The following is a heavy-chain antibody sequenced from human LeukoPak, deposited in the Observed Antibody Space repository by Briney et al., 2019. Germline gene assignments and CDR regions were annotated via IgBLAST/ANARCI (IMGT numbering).Heavy chain of an antibody. CDR2: ISGSGGST. D-gene: IGHD3-3*01. CDR3: AKYNVLRFLEWSY. Sequence: GGSLRLSCAASGFTFSSYAMSWVRQAPGKGLEWVSAISGSGGSTYYADSVRGRFTISRDNSRNTLYLQMNSLRAEDTAVYYCAKYNVLRFLEWSYWGQGTLVTVSS. V-gene: IGHV3-23*01. CDR1: GFTFSSYA. J-gene: IGHJ4*02.